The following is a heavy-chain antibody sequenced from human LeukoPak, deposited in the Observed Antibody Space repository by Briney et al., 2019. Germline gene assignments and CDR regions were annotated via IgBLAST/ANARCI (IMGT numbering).Heavy chain of an antibody. J-gene: IGHJ4*02. D-gene: IGHD1-14*01. Sequence: GGSLRLSCAASGFTFSSYAMSWVRQAPGKGLEWVSAISGSGGNTYYADSVKGRFTISSDSSKNTLYLQMNSLRAEDTAVYYCAKVRGITNGYYFDYWGQGTLVTVSS. CDR3: AKVRGITNGYYFDY. V-gene: IGHV3-23*01. CDR1: GFTFSSYA. CDR2: ISGSGGNT.